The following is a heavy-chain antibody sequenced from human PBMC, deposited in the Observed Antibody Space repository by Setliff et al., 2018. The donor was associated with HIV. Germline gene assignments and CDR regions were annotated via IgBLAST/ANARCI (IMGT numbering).Heavy chain of an antibody. CDR2: INQDGSEK. V-gene: IGHV3-7*01. J-gene: IGHJ4*02. CDR1: GFTFSSYW. CDR3: AKEISLRFLEWFPQPVDY. D-gene: IGHD3-3*01. Sequence: GGSLRLSCEASGFTFSSYWMIWVRQAPEKGLEWVANINQDGSEKQYVDSVKGRFTVSRDNAKNSLYLQMTSLRAEDTAVYYCAKEISLRFLEWFPQPVDYWGQGTLVTVSS.